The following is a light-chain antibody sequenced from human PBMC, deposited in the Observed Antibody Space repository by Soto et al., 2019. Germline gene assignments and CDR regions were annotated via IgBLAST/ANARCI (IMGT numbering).Light chain of an antibody. Sequence: EIVMTQSPATLSVSPGEGATLSCRASQSVSSNLAWYQQKPGQAPRLLIYGASSRATGIPDRFSGSGSGTDFTLTISRLEPEDFAVYYCQHYGSSPLTFGPGTKVD. CDR2: GAS. CDR3: QHYGSSPLT. V-gene: IGKV3-20*01. CDR1: QSVSSN. J-gene: IGKJ3*01.